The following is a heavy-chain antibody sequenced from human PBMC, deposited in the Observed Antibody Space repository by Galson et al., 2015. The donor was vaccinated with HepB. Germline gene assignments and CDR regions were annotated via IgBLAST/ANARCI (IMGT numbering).Heavy chain of an antibody. CDR2: IWYDGSNI. CDR3: ARDEAKLAGTTAALDY. D-gene: IGHD1-14*01. V-gene: IGHV3-33*01. CDR1: GFTFSYFG. J-gene: IGHJ4*02. Sequence: SLRLSCAASGFTFSYFGMHWVRLGPGEGLEWVAVIWYDGSNIYYIDSVKGRFTISRDNSKNTLYLQMNSLRAEDTAVYYCARDEAKLAGTTAALDYWGPGTLVTVSS.